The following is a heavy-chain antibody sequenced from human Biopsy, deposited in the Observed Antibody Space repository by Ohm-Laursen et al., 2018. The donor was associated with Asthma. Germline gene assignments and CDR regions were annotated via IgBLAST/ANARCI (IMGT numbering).Heavy chain of an antibody. CDR2: IMTVFGTT. Sequence: VASVKVSCKAPGGAFSNFAISWVRQAPGQGLEWLGGIMTVFGTTNYAQKFRGRVTITADESTSTAYMEVTSLRSEDTAIYYCARCQVGYSSGWSLLLKKIYYPGMDVWGQGTAATVSS. V-gene: IGHV1-69*13. CDR1: GGAFSNFA. J-gene: IGHJ6*02. D-gene: IGHD6-19*01. CDR3: ARCQVGYSSGWSLLLKKIYYPGMDV.